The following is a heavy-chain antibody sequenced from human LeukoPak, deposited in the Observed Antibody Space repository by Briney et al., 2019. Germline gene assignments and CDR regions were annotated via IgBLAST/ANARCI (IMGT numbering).Heavy chain of an antibody. CDR1: GGSINSDY. J-gene: IGHJ4*02. V-gene: IGHV4-59*12. Sequence: SETLSLTCTVSGGSINSDYWSWIRQPPGKGLEWIGYIYYSGSTNYNPSLKSRVTISVDTSKNQFSLKLSSVTAADTAVYYCAIYYDSSGYLLDYWGQGTLVTVSS. CDR3: AIYYDSSGYLLDY. D-gene: IGHD3-22*01. CDR2: IYYSGST.